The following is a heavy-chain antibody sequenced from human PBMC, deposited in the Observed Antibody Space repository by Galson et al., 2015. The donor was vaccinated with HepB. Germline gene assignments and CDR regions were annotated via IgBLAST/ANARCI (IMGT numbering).Heavy chain of an antibody. CDR3: TRVSCSGTCNSP. CDR2: IWYDGSNK. Sequence: SLRLSCAASGFTFSSYGMHWVRQAPGKGLEWVAVIWYDGSNKYYADSVKGRFTISRDNSKNTLHLQMNSLRAEDTAVYYCTRVSCSGTCNSPWGQGTLVTVSS. D-gene: IGHD2-15*01. J-gene: IGHJ5*02. CDR1: GFTFSSYG. V-gene: IGHV3-33*08.